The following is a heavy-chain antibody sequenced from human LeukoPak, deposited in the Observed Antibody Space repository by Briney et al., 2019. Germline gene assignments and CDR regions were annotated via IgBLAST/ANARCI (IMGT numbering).Heavy chain of an antibody. CDR1: GFTFSSYA. V-gene: IGHV3-23*01. CDR2: ISTSGDFT. Sequence: GGSLRLSCTTSGFTFSSYAMNWVRQAPGKGLECVSFISTSGDFTYYAASVKGRFTVSRDNSKNTLYLQMNSLRADDTAVYYCAGCSGGSCYSRGKYGVDVWGQGTTVIVSS. CDR3: AGCSGGSCYSRGKYGVDV. D-gene: IGHD2-15*01. J-gene: IGHJ6*02.